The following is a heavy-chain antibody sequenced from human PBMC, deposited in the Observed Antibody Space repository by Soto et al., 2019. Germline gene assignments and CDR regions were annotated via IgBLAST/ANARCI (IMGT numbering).Heavy chain of an antibody. CDR3: ARHRNTAMVMTY. CDR2: IDPSDSYT. J-gene: IGHJ4*02. V-gene: IGHV5-10-1*01. CDR1: GYSFTSYW. D-gene: IGHD5-18*01. Sequence: HGESLKISCKGSGYSFTSYWISWVRQMPGKGLEWMGRIDPSDSYTNYSPSFQGHVTISADKSISTAYLQWSSLKASDTAMYYCARHRNTAMVMTYWGQGTLVTVSS.